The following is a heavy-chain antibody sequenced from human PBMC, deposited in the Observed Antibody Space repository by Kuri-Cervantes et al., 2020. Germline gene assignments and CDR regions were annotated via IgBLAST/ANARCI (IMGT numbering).Heavy chain of an antibody. D-gene: IGHD6-6*01. J-gene: IGHJ4*02. CDR2: INPNSGGT. V-gene: IGHV1-2*04. CDR3: ATAGGGQLGRLDY. Sequence: ASVKVSCKASGGTFSRYGINWVRQAPGQGLEWMGWINPNSGGTNYAQKFQGWVTMTRDTSISTAYMELSRLRSEDTAVYYCATAGGGQLGRLDYWGQGTLVTVSS. CDR1: GGTFSRYG.